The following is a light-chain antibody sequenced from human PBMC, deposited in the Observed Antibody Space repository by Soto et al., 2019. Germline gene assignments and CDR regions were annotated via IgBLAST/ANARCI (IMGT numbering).Light chain of an antibody. J-gene: IGLJ1*01. CDR2: RSD. Sequence: QSVLTQPPSASGTPGQRVTISCSGRSSNIGSSTVHWYQQLPGTAPKLLIHRSDQRPSGVPDGFSGSKSGTSASLAISGLQSEDEAAYYCAAWDEAVTGHVFGTGTKVTVL. CDR3: AAWDEAVTGHV. V-gene: IGLV1-44*01. CDR1: SSNIGSST.